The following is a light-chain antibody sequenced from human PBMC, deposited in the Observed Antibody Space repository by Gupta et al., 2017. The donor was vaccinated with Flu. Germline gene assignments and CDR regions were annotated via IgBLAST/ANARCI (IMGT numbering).Light chain of an antibody. V-gene: IGKV1-39*01. CDR2: GAS. CDR3: QQSYSSPPT. CDR1: QSISNY. Sequence: PSSLSASVGDRVTITCRASQSISNYLNWYQQKTGEAPKLLIYGASSLQSGVPSRFSGSGSGTDFTLTISSLQPEDFATYYCQQSYSSPPTFGQGTKLEIK. J-gene: IGKJ2*01.